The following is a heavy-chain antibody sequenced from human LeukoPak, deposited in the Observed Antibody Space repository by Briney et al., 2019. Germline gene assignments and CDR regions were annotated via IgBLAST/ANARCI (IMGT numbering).Heavy chain of an antibody. CDR3: AREQLRLGELSLSLGYYYGMDV. V-gene: IGHV1-18*01. CDR2: INTYNGNT. J-gene: IGHJ6*02. D-gene: IGHD3-16*02. Sequence: ASVKVSCKASGYTFTSYGFSWVRQAPGQGLEWVGWINTYNGNTKYAQQFQGRVTMTTDTSTSTAYMELRSLRSDDTAVYYCAREQLRLGELSLSLGYYYGMDVWGQGTTVTVSS. CDR1: GYTFTSYG.